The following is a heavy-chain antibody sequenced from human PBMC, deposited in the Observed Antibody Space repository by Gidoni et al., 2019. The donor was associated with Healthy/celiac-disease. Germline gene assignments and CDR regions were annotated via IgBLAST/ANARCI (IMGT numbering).Heavy chain of an antibody. J-gene: IGHJ4*02. CDR2: IWYDGSNK. D-gene: IGHD2-2*02. CDR3: ARDWGYCSSTSCYTPSHFDY. CDR1: GFTFRSYG. V-gene: IGHV3-33*01. Sequence: QVPLVESGGGVVQPGRSRSLSCPASGFTFRSYGMPWVRPAPGKGLEWVAVIWYDGSNKYYADSVKGRFTISRDNSKNTLYLQMNSLRAEDTAVYYCARDWGYCSSTSCYTPSHFDYWGQGTLVTVSS.